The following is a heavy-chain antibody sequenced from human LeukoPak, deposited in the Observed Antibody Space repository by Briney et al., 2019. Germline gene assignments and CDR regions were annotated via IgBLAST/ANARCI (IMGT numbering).Heavy chain of an antibody. V-gene: IGHV4-59*12. CDR3: ARDDYYDSSGYGSYFDY. Sequence: SETLSLTCTVSGGSISTSYWSWIRQPPGKGLEWIGYIYYSGTTNYNPSLKSRVTISVDTSKNQFSLKLSSVTAADTAVYYCARDDYYDSSGYGSYFDYWGQGTLVTVSS. J-gene: IGHJ4*02. CDR2: IYYSGTT. D-gene: IGHD3-22*01. CDR1: GGSISTSY.